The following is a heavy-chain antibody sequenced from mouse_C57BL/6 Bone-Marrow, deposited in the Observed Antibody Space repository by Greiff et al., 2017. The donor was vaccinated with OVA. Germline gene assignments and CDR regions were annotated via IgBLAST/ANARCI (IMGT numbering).Heavy chain of an antibody. CDR1: GFTFSDYG. CDR2: ISSGSSNT. CDR3: AREGSSGDFPFAY. V-gene: IGHV5-17*01. Sequence: EVKLQESGGGLVKPGGSLKLSCAASGFTFSDYGMHWVRQAPEKGLEWVAYISSGSSNTYYADKVKGRFTISRDNAKNTLFLQMTSLRSEDTAMYYCAREGSSGDFPFAYWGRGTRVTVSA. D-gene: IGHD3-2*02. J-gene: IGHJ3*01.